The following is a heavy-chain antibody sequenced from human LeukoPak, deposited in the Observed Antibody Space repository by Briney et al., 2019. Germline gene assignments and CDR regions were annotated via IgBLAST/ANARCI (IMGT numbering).Heavy chain of an antibody. CDR2: ISAYNGNT. D-gene: IGHD5-12*01. Sequence: GASAKVSCKASGYTFTSYGISWVRQAPGQGLEWMGWISAYNGNTNYAQKLQGRVTMTTDTSTSTAYMELRSLRSDDTAVYYCARPKYSGYEVGYFDYWGQGTLVTVSS. CDR3: ARPKYSGYEVGYFDY. CDR1: GYTFTSYG. V-gene: IGHV1-18*01. J-gene: IGHJ4*02.